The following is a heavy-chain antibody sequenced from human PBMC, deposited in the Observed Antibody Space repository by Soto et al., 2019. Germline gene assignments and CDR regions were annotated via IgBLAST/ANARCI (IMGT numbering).Heavy chain of an antibody. CDR3: AHHSSTWSFYYFDS. D-gene: IGHD6-13*01. CDR2: INWDDDK. J-gene: IGHJ4*02. Sequence: QITLKESGPTLVKPTQTLTLTCTFSGFSLSTSAVGVGWIRQPPGKALEWLALINWDDDKRYSPSLKSRLTIAKDTSKNQVVLTMTNMDPVDTATYYCAHHSSTWSFYYFDSWGLGTLVTVSS. V-gene: IGHV2-5*02. CDR1: GFSLSTSAVG.